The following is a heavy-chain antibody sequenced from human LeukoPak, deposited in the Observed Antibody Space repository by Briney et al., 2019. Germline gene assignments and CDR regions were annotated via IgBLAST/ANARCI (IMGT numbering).Heavy chain of an antibody. CDR2: IYGGGDT. J-gene: IGHJ4*02. Sequence: GGSLRLSCAVSGXTVSNDYMSWVRQAPGKGLEWVFVIYGGGDTYYADSVRGRFTISGDNFENTLFLQMDSLRAEDTAVYYCSRLLPSSHHFFDSWGQGALVTVSS. V-gene: IGHV3-53*01. CDR3: SRLLPSSHHFFDS. D-gene: IGHD6-6*01. CDR1: GXTVSNDY.